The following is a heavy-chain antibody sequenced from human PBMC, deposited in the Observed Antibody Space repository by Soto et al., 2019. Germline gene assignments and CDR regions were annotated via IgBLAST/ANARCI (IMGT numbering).Heavy chain of an antibody. D-gene: IGHD3-10*01. Sequence: SETLSLTCTVSGGSISSYYWNWIRQPPGKGLEWIGYIYYSGSTNYNPSLKSRVTISVDTSKNQFSLKLSSVTAADTAVYYCAREFDGSGSYDYWGQGTLVTVSS. V-gene: IGHV4-59*01. CDR1: GGSISSYY. J-gene: IGHJ4*02. CDR3: AREFDGSGSYDY. CDR2: IYYSGST.